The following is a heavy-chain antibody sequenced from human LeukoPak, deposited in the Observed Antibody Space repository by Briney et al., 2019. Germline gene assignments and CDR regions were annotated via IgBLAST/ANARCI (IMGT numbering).Heavy chain of an antibody. CDR3: ARVLGVAGFNAFDI. Sequence: SGTLSLTCAVSGGSISGSNWWNWVRQPPGKGLEWIGEIYHSGSTNYNPSLKSRVTISLDKSKNQFSLKLSSVTAADTAVYYCARVLGVAGFNAFDIWGQGTMVTVSS. CDR1: GGSISGSNW. CDR2: IYHSGST. V-gene: IGHV4-4*02. J-gene: IGHJ3*02. D-gene: IGHD6-19*01.